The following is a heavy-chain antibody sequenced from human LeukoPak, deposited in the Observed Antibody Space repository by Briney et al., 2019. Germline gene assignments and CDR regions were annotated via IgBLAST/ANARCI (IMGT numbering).Heavy chain of an antibody. CDR1: GGSVRSSSYY. CDR2: IYYSGNT. CDR3: GRQGRSSSWYVDY. Sequence: SETLSLTCTVSGGSVRSSSYYWGWIRQPPGKGLEWIGSIYYSGNTYYNSSLKSRVTPSVDTSKNQFSLKLSSVTAADTAVYYCGRQGRSSSWYVDYWGQGTPVTVSS. J-gene: IGHJ4*02. V-gene: IGHV4-39*01. D-gene: IGHD6-13*01.